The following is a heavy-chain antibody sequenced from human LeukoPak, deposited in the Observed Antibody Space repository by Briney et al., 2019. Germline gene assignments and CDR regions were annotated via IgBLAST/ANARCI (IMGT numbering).Heavy chain of an antibody. D-gene: IGHD6-19*01. CDR3: ARRDITSGWSFNY. CDR2: SHSSGRT. Sequence: SETLSLTCSVSGDSIGNYHWSWIRQPAGKGLEWIGQSHSSGRTNYNPPLESRVTVSIDTPENQFSLTIRSVTATDTAIYYCARRDITSGWSFNYWGQGILVTVS. J-gene: IGHJ4*02. V-gene: IGHV4-4*07. CDR1: GDSIGNYH.